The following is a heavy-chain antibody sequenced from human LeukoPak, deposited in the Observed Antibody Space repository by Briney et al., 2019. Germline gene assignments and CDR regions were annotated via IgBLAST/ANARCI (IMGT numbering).Heavy chain of an antibody. J-gene: IGHJ3*02. Sequence: ASVKVSCKASGYTFTSYDINWVRQATGQGLEWMGWMNPNSGNTGYAQKFQGRVTMTRNTSISTAYMELSSLRSGDTAVYYCALEPKDDSYGAINDAFDIWGQGTMVTVSS. D-gene: IGHD5-18*01. CDR1: GYTFTSYD. V-gene: IGHV1-8*01. CDR3: ALEPKDDSYGAINDAFDI. CDR2: MNPNSGNT.